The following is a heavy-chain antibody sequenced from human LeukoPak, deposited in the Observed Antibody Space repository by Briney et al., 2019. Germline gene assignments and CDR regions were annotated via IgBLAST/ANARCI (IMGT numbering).Heavy chain of an antibody. D-gene: IGHD6-13*01. Sequence: RSSETLSLTCDVFGGSFTGYYWSWIRQPPGKGLEWIGEINHSGSTNYNSSLKSRVTISVDTSQNQFSLKLTSVTAADTAVYYCALAAAGTLSFDYWGQGTLVTVSS. CDR2: INHSGST. V-gene: IGHV4-34*01. CDR3: ALAAAGTLSFDY. J-gene: IGHJ4*02. CDR1: GGSFTGYY.